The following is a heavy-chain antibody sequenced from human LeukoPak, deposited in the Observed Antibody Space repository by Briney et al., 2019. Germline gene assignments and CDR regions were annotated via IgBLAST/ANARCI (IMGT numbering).Heavy chain of an antibody. Sequence: SESLSLTCTVSGGSISSYYWSWIRQPPGKGLEWIGYIYYSGSTNYNPSLTSRVTISVDTSKNQFSLKLSSVTAADTAVYYCARLAKGGTIDYWGQGTLVTVSS. CDR2: IYYSGST. J-gene: IGHJ4*02. D-gene: IGHD1-26*01. CDR1: GGSISSYY. CDR3: ARLAKGGTIDY. V-gene: IGHV4-59*08.